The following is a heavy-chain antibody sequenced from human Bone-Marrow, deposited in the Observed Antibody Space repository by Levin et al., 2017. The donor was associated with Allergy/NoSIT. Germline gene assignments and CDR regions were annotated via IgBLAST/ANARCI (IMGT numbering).Heavy chain of an antibody. CDR1: GGSISSGGYS. J-gene: IGHJ3*02. CDR2: IYHSGST. CDR3: ARVLVTTRMLYSGYDLDAFDI. D-gene: IGHD5-12*01. Sequence: SETLSLTCAVSGGSISSGGYSWSWIRQPPGKGLEWIGYIYHSGSTYYNPSLKSRVTISVDRSKNQFSLKLSSVTASDTAVYYCARVLVTTRMLYSGYDLDAFDIWGQGTMVTVSS. V-gene: IGHV4-30-2*01.